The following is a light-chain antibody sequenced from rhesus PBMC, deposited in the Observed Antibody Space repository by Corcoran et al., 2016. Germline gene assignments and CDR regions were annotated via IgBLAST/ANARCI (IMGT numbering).Light chain of an antibody. CDR3: LPYNSKPLT. Sequence: DIQMTQSPSSLSASVGDRVTITCRASQGISNYLSWYQQKPGKAPTGLIYAASRLESGVPSRVSGRGSGKELPFTISSLQPEDFAAYDWLPYNSKPLTFGGGTKVEIK. CDR2: AAS. CDR1: QGISNY. V-gene: IGKV1-36*01. J-gene: IGKJ4*01.